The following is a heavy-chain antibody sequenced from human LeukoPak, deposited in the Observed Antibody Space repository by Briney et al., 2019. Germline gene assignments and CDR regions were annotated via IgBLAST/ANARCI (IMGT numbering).Heavy chain of an antibody. Sequence: GGSLRLSCAASGFTFGSSWMHWVRQAPGKGLVWVSRITRDGSSTTYADSVKGRFTTSRDNAKNTLYLQMDSLRDDDTAVYYCASLVWFGESVWGKGTTVTVSS. CDR2: ITRDGSST. J-gene: IGHJ6*04. V-gene: IGHV3-74*01. D-gene: IGHD3-10*01. CDR3: ASLVWFGESV. CDR1: GFTFGSSW.